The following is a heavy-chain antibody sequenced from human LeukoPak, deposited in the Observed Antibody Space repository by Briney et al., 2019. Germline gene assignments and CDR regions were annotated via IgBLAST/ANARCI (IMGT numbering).Heavy chain of an antibody. J-gene: IGHJ6*02. CDR3: ARDNRGYRGQYQYGMDV. CDR1: GGSISSSNW. CDR2: IYHSGST. V-gene: IGHV4-4*02. Sequence: PSQTLSLTCAVSGGSISSSNWWSWVRQPPGKGLEWIGEIYHSGSTNYNPSLKSRVTISVDKSKNQFSLKLSSVTAADTAVYYCARDNRGYRGQYQYGMDVWGQGTTVTVSS. D-gene: IGHD5-18*01.